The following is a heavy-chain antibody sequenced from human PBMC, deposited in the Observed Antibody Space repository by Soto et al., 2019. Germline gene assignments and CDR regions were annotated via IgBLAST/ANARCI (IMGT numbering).Heavy chain of an antibody. J-gene: IGHJ6*02. CDR3: ATERDTAMNGYYNGMDV. D-gene: IGHD5-18*01. V-gene: IGHV3-30*03. Sequence: QVQLVASGGGVVQPGRSLRLSCAASGFTFSSYGMHWVRQAPGKGLEWVTVISYDGSHKYYADSVKGRFTISRDNANKTLYLQMNSLRAEDTAVYFCATERDTAMNGYYNGMDVWGQGTTFTVSS. CDR1: GFTFSSYG. CDR2: ISYDGSHK.